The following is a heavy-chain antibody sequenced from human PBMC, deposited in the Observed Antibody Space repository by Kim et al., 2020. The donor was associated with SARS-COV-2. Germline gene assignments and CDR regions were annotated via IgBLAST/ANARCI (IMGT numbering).Heavy chain of an antibody. CDR3: ARVGGVRGVYYYGMDV. Sequence: GGSLRLSCAASGFTFSSYSMNWVRQAPGKGLEWVSSISSSSSYIYYADSVKGRFTISRDNAKNSLYLQMNSLRAEDTAVYYCARVGGVRGVYYYGMDVWGQGTTVTVSS. CDR2: ISSSSSYI. CDR1: GFTFSSYS. D-gene: IGHD3-10*01. V-gene: IGHV3-21*01. J-gene: IGHJ6*02.